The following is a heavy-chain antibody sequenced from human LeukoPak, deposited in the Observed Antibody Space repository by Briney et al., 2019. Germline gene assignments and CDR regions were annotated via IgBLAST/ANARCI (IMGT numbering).Heavy chain of an antibody. J-gene: IGHJ6*03. CDR2: ISAYNGNT. Sequence: GASVKVSCKASGYTFTSYGISWVRQAPGQGLEWMGWISAYNGNTNYAQKLQGRVTMTTDTSTSTAYMELRSLRSDDTAVYYCARGYQERWVPLYYYMDVWGKGATVTISS. CDR1: GYTFTSYG. CDR3: ARGYQERWVPLYYYMDV. V-gene: IGHV1-18*01. D-gene: IGHD2-2*01.